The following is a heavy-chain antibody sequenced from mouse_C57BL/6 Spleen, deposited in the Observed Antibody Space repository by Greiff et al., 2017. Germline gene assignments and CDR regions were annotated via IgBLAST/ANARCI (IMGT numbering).Heavy chain of an antibody. CDR2: LYPGSGNT. Sequence: VQLQESGPELVKPGASVKISCKASGYSFTSYYIHWVKQRPGQGLEWIGWLYPGSGNTKYNEKFKGKATLTADTSSSTAYMQLSSLTSEDSAVYYCASDYGSFDYWGQGTTLTVSS. CDR3: ASDYGSFDY. J-gene: IGHJ2*01. D-gene: IGHD1-1*01. V-gene: IGHV1-66*01. CDR1: GYSFTSYY.